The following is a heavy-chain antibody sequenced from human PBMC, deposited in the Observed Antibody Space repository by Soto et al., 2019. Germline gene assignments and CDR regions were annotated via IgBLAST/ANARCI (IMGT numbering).Heavy chain of an antibody. J-gene: IGHJ4*02. Sequence: QITLKESGPTVVKPTQTLTLTCTFYGFSLRDYAVGVGWIRQPPGKALEWLSFIFWNDNEYYSPSLRSRLTISKDTSKNQVVLTMTNMDPVDTATYYCAHGSGWLFDYWGQGTLVTVSS. CDR1: GFSLRDYAVG. CDR3: AHGSGWLFDY. D-gene: IGHD6-19*01. V-gene: IGHV2-5*01. CDR2: IFWNDNE.